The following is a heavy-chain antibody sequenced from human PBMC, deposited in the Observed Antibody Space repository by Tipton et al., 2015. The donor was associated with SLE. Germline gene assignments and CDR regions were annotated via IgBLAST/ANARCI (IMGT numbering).Heavy chain of an antibody. J-gene: IGHJ6*02. V-gene: IGHV1-46*03. Sequence: QSGAEVKKPGASVKVSCKASGYTFTSYYMHWVRQAPGQGLEWMGIINPSGGSTSYAQKFQGRVTMTRDTSTSTFYMELSSLRSEDTAVYYCARDRGSHGMDVWGQGTAVPVSS. CDR3: ARDRGSHGMDV. CDR1: GYTFTSYY. D-gene: IGHD2-15*01. CDR2: INPSGGST.